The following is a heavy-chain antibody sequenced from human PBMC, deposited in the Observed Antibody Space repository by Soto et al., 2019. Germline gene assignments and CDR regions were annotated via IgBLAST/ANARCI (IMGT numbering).Heavy chain of an antibody. Sequence: EVQLLESGGSLVQPGGSLRLSCTASGFTFSIYAMSWVRQAPGKGLEWVSSISSTGDNTYYADSVKGRFTISRENSKNTVYVQMNSLRAEDTAVYYCSRLAQISDYWGQGTLVTVSS. J-gene: IGHJ4*02. CDR1: GFTFSIYA. D-gene: IGHD6-19*01. CDR2: ISSTGDNT. CDR3: SRLAQISDY. V-gene: IGHV3-23*01.